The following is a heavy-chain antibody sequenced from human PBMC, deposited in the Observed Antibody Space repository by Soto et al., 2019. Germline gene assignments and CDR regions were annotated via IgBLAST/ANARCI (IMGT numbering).Heavy chain of an antibody. CDR2: ITSSGSHT. CDR3: AQDSCSSTSCYDKYFQQ. V-gene: IGHV3-23*01. Sequence: EVLLLESGGGLVQPGGSLRLSCAASGFTFSNYVMNWVRQAPGKGLEWVSLITSSGSHTYYADSVKGRFTISRDNSKNTLSLQMNSLRAEDTAVYYCAQDSCSSTSCYDKYFQQWGQGTLVTVSS. D-gene: IGHD2-2*01. J-gene: IGHJ1*01. CDR1: GFTFSNYV.